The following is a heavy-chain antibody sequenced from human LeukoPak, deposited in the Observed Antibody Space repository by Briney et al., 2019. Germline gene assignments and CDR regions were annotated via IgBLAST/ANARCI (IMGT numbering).Heavy chain of an antibody. CDR2: IYYSGST. Sequence: SETLSLTCTVSGYSISSSSYYWGWIRQPPGKGLEWIGSIYYSGSTYYNPSLKSRVTISVDTSKNQFSLKLSSVTAADTAVYYCARDYVYCSGGSCSGWRVGNHFDYWGQGTLVTVSS. V-gene: IGHV4-39*07. J-gene: IGHJ4*02. CDR1: GYSISSSSYY. CDR3: ARDYVYCSGGSCSGWRVGNHFDY. D-gene: IGHD2-15*01.